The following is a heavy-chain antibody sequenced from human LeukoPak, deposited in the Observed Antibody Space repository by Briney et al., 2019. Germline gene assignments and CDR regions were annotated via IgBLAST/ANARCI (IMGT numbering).Heavy chain of an antibody. CDR2: IYSDNT. Sequence: PGGSLRLSCTVSGFTVSSNSMSWVRQAPGKGLEWVSFIYSDNTHYSDSVKGRFTISRDNSKNTLYLQMNSLRAEDTAVYYCAREGARGDFDIWGQGTMLTVSS. J-gene: IGHJ3*02. D-gene: IGHD2-21*01. CDR1: GFTVSSNS. V-gene: IGHV3-53*01. CDR3: AREGARGDFDI.